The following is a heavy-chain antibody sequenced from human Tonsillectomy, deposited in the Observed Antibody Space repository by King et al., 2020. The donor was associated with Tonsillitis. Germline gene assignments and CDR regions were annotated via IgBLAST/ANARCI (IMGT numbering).Heavy chain of an antibody. D-gene: IGHD6-13*01. V-gene: IGHV1-69*09. CDR1: GGTVSSYT. Sequence: QLVQSGAEVKKPGSSVKVSCKASGGTVSSYTMNWVRQAPGQGLEWMGRIIPIIGIANYAQKFQGRVTITADTSTSTAYMELRRLRSEDTAVYFCAGDGGISNWYGASTPWFDPWGQGTLVIVSS. CDR3: AGDGGISNWYGASTPWFDP. CDR2: IIPIIGIA. J-gene: IGHJ5*02.